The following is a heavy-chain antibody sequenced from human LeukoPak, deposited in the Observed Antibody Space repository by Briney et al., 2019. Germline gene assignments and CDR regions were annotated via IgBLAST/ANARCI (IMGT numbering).Heavy chain of an antibody. CDR2: IYYSGST. Sequence: SETLSLTCTVSGGSISSYYWSWIRQPPGKGLEWIGYIYYSGSTNYNPSLKSRVTISVDTSKNQFSLKLSSVTAADTAVYYCARAYCSSTGGPPPYFDYWGQGTLVTVSS. D-gene: IGHD2-2*01. CDR3: ARAYCSSTGGPPPYFDY. V-gene: IGHV4-59*01. J-gene: IGHJ4*02. CDR1: GGSISSYY.